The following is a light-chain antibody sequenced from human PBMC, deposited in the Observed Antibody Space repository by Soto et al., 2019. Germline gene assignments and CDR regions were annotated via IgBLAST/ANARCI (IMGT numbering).Light chain of an antibody. Sequence: IQMTQSASTLSRSLGDRLAITCMASQTISSWLAWYQQKPGKAPKLLIYKASTLKSGVPSRFSGSGSGTEFTLTISSLQPDDFATYYCQHYKTYYRTSGQATKVDI. V-gene: IGKV1-5*03. CDR3: QHYKTYYRT. J-gene: IGKJ1*01. CDR1: QTISSW. CDR2: KAS.